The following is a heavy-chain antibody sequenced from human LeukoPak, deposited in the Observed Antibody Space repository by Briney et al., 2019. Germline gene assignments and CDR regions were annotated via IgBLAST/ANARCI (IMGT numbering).Heavy chain of an antibody. CDR1: GYTFTSYG. CDR3: ARDRFEAYYDFWSGPPYYGMDV. D-gene: IGHD3-3*01. V-gene: IGHV1-18*01. CDR2: ISAYNGNT. J-gene: IGHJ6*02. Sequence: ASVTVSCTASGYTFTSYGISWVRQAPGQGLEWMGWISAYNGNTNYAQKLQGRVTMTTDTSTSTAYMELRSLRSDDTAVYYCARDRFEAYYDFWSGPPYYGMDVWGQGTTVTVSS.